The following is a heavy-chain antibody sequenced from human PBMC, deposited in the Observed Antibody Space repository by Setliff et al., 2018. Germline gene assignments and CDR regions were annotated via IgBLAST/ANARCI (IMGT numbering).Heavy chain of an antibody. Sequence: GASVKVSCKASGNIFTGHFLHWVRQAPGQGLEWMGWINPDTGDTHYPVNFQGRVTMTRDTSISTGSMELSRLRSDDTAVYFCARSPAVLGIVYLDPWGQGTLVTVSS. CDR2: INPDTGDT. V-gene: IGHV1-2*02. CDR3: ARSPAVLGIVYLDP. D-gene: IGHD2-15*01. J-gene: IGHJ5*02. CDR1: GNIFTGHF.